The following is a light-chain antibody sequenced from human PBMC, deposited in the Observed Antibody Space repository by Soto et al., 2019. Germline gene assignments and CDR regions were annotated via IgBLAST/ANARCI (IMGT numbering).Light chain of an antibody. CDR3: AAWDYSLSGSYV. Sequence: QSVLTQPPSASGTPGQRVTISCSGGSSNIGSNYVYWYQQLPGTAPKLLIYMNNQRPSGVPGRFSVSKSGTSATPAISGLGPEAEADYYCAAWDYSLSGSYVFGTGTKVTVL. CDR1: SSNIGSNY. CDR2: MNN. V-gene: IGLV1-47*01. J-gene: IGLJ1*01.